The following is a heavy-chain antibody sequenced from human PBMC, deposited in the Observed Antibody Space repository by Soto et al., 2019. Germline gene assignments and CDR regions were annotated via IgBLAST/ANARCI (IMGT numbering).Heavy chain of an antibody. J-gene: IGHJ5*02. V-gene: IGHV1-69*13. CDR1: GGTFSSYA. Sequence: GASVKVSCKASGGTFSSYAISWVRQAPGQGLEWMGGIIPIFGTANYAQKFQGRVTITADESTSTAYMELSSLRSGDTAVYYCARGPRIYDFWSGYYNWFDPWGQGTLVTVSS. CDR3: ARGPRIYDFWSGYYNWFDP. D-gene: IGHD3-3*01. CDR2: IIPIFGTA.